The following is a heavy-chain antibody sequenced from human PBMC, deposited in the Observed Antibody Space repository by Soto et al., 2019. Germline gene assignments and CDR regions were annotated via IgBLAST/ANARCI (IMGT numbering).Heavy chain of an antibody. CDR2: ISAYNGNT. CDR3: ARARDWYESSGYFLGAKGFDI. CDR1: GYTFTSYG. J-gene: IGHJ3*02. D-gene: IGHD3-22*01. Sequence: GASVKVSCKASGYTFTSYGISWVRQAPGQGLEWMGWISAYNGNTNYAQKLQGRVTMTTDKSTSTAYMELRSLRSDNTAVYYCARARDWYESSGYFLGAKGFDIWGQGTMVTV. V-gene: IGHV1-18*01.